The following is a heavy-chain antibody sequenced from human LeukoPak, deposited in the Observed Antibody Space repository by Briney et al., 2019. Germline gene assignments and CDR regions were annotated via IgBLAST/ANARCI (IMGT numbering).Heavy chain of an antibody. Sequence: GESLKISCKGSGYSFTSYWIGWVRRMPGKGLEWMGIIYPGDSDTRYSPSFQGQVTISADKSISTAYLQWSSLKASDTAMYYCARPRDRTYYYDSRNAFDIWGQGTMVTVSS. CDR3: ARPRDRTYYYDSRNAFDI. V-gene: IGHV5-51*01. CDR1: GYSFTSYW. D-gene: IGHD3-22*01. J-gene: IGHJ3*02. CDR2: IYPGDSDT.